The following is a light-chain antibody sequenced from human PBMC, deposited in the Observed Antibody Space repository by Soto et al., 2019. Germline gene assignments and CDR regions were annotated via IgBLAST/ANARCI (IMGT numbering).Light chain of an antibody. CDR2: EVS. V-gene: IGLV2-8*01. J-gene: IGLJ1*01. CDR3: RSYAGSNILYV. Sequence: QSALTQPPSASGSPGQSVTISCTGTSSDVGGYNYVSWYQQHPGKAPKLMIYEVSKRPSGVPDRFSGSKSGNTASLTVSGLQAEDEADYYCRSYAGSNILYVFGTGTKLTVL. CDR1: SSDVGGYNY.